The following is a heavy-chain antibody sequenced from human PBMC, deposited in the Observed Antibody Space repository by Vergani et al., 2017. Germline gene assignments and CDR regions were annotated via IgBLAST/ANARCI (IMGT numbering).Heavy chain of an antibody. Sequence: QVQLQASGPGRVKPSQTLSLTCTMSGGSISAGYYFWSWIRQPAGKGLEWLGHISASGNASHSPSLKTRVSMSVDTSKNQFSLTVTSVTAADTAIHFCARRSGGYYSGGKVHPLRTAFDVWGHGTVVTVSS. J-gene: IGHJ3*01. D-gene: IGHD2-15*01. CDR2: ISASGNA. CDR1: GGSISAGYYF. CDR3: ARRSGGYYSGGKVHPLRTAFDV. V-gene: IGHV4-61*02.